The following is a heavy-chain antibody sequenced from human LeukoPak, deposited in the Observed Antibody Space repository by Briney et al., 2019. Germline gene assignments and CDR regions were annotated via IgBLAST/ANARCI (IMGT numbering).Heavy chain of an antibody. CDR1: GYSFTSYW. J-gene: IGHJ4*02. CDR2: IYPGDSDT. Sequence: GESLKISCKGSGYSFTSYWIGGVRQMPGKGVDWMGIIYPGDSDTRSSPSFQGQVTISADKSIGTAYLQRSSLNASDTAMYYCAGRSRGLRFLEWISDDYWGQGTLVTVSS. D-gene: IGHD3-3*01. CDR3: AGRSRGLRFLEWISDDY. V-gene: IGHV5-51*01.